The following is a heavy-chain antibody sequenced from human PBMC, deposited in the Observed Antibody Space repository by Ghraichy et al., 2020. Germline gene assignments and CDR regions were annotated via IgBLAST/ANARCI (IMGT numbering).Heavy chain of an antibody. V-gene: IGHV3-23*01. CDR2: ISGSGDRT. CDR1: GFPFSSYV. J-gene: IGHJ4*02. Sequence: LSLTCAASGFPFSSYVMTWVRQAPGKGLEWVSTISGSGDRTYYADSVRGRFTISRDNSKNTVFLQMSSLRAEDTALYYCAKDVGITETSFEYWGQGNLVTVSS. CDR3: AKDVGITETSFEY. D-gene: IGHD1-20*01.